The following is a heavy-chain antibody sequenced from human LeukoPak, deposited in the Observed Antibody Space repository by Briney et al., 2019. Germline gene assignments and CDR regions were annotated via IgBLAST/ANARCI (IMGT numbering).Heavy chain of an antibody. D-gene: IGHD3-3*01. CDR2: IYYSGST. CDR1: GGSISSSSYY. CDR3: ARAVDYDFWSGYYYYYYMDV. J-gene: IGHJ6*03. V-gene: IGHV4-39*07. Sequence: SETLSLTCTVSGGSISSSSYYWGWIRQPPGKGLEWIGSIYYSGSTYYNPSLKSRVTISVDTSKNQFSLKLSSVTAADTAVYYCARAVDYDFWSGYYYYYYMDVWGKGTTVTVSS.